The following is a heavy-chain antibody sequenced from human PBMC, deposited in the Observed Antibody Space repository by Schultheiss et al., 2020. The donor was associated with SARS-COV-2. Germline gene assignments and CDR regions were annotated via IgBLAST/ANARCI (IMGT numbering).Heavy chain of an antibody. CDR2: IIPNSGDA. V-gene: IGHV1-2*02. Sequence: ASVKVSCKASGYTFTDYHMHWMRQAPGQGLEWMGWIIPNSGDAGSAQKFQGRVTMTRNTSISTAYMELSSLRSEDTAVYYCARGYSNYGRYGMDVWGQGTTVTVSS. D-gene: IGHD4-11*01. CDR3: ARGYSNYGRYGMDV. CDR1: GYTFTDYH. J-gene: IGHJ6*02.